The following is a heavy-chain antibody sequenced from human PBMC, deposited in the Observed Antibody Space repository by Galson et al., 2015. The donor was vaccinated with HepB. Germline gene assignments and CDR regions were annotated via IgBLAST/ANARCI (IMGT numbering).Heavy chain of an antibody. J-gene: IGHJ4*02. CDR2: INPNSGGT. V-gene: IGHV1-2*02. Sequence: KVSCKASAATFSGYYLHWVRPAPGQGLEWMGWINPNSGGTKYAQNFQGRVTMTRDTSITTVYMELNSLTFDDTAVYYCARVDASIFGVALDYWGQGTLVTVSS. CDR3: ARVDASIFGVALDY. D-gene: IGHD3-3*01. CDR1: AATFSGYY.